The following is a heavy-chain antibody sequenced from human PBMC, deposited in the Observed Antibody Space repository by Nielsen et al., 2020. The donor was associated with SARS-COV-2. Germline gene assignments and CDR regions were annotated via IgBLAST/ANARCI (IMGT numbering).Heavy chain of an antibody. D-gene: IGHD3-16*01. CDR3: ARYRAQGFMGFDY. J-gene: IGHJ4*02. CDR1: GFIFSNYW. CDR2: INTDGSSI. V-gene: IGHV3-74*01. Sequence: GESLKISCAASGFIFSNYWLHWVRQAPGKGLVWVSRINTDGSSINYADSVRGRFTISRDNAKSSLYLQMTSLRVEDTAVYYCARYRAQGFMGFDYWGQGTLVTVSS.